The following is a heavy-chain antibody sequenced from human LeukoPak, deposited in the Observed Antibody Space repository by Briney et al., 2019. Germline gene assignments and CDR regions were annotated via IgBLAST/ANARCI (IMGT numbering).Heavy chain of an antibody. CDR2: IKQDRSEK. V-gene: IGHV3-7*01. J-gene: IGHJ6*03. CDR3: AKGGHRLRYFDWLSPYYYYYMDV. D-gene: IGHD3-9*01. CDR1: GFMFSSYW. Sequence: GGSLRLSCAASGFMFSSYWMSWVRQAPGKGLEWVANIKQDRSEKYYVDSVKGRFTVSRDNARNSLYLQMNSLSPEDTAVYYCAKGGHRLRYFDWLSPYYYYYMDVWGKGTTVTISS.